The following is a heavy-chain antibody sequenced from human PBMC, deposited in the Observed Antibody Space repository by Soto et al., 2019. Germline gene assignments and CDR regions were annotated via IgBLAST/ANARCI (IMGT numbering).Heavy chain of an antibody. CDR1: GDSVSSNSAA. D-gene: IGHD2-8*01. V-gene: IGHV6-1*01. Sequence: PSQTLSLPCAISGDSVSSNSAAWNWIRQSPSRGLEWLGRTYYRSKWYSDYAVSLRGRITINPDTSKNQLSLQLNSVTPEDTAVYYCAPNWNFDYWGQGTLVTVSS. CDR3: APNWNFDY. CDR2: TYYRSKWYS. J-gene: IGHJ4*02.